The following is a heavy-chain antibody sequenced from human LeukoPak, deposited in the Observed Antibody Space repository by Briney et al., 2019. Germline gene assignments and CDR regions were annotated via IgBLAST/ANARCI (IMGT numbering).Heavy chain of an antibody. CDR3: ARDFGYSYGYGGDY. CDR1: GGSISSGGYY. Sequence: SETLSLTCTVSGGSISSGGYYWSWIRQPAGKGLEWIGRIYTSGSTNYNPSLKSRVTMSVDTSKNQFSLKLSSVTAADTAVYYCARDFGYSYGYGGDYWGQGTLVTVSS. D-gene: IGHD5-18*01. V-gene: IGHV4-61*02. J-gene: IGHJ4*02. CDR2: IYTSGST.